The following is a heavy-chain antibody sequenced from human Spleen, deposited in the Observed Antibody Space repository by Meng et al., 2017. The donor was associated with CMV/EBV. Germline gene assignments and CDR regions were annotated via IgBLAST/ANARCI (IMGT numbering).Heavy chain of an antibody. CDR3: ARQREGSYSPFDP. J-gene: IGHJ5*02. CDR2: IYYSGST. D-gene: IGHD1-26*01. V-gene: IGHV4-39*01. CDR1: GGSISSSSYY. Sequence: GSLRLSCTVSGGSISSSSYYWGWIRQPPGKGLEWIGSIYYSGSTYYNPSLKSRVTISVDTSKNQFSLKLSSVTAADTAVYYCARQREGSYSPFDPWGQGTLVTVSS.